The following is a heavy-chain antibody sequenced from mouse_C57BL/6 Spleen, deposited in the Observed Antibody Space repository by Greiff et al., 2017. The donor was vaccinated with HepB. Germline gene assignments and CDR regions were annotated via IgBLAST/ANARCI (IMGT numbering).Heavy chain of an antibody. J-gene: IGHJ2*01. CDR1: GYTFTNYL. CDR2: INPGSGGT. Sequence: QVQLQQSGAELVRPGTSVKVSCKASGYTFTNYLIEWVKQRPGQGLEWIGVINPGSGGTNYNEKFKGKATLTADESSSTAYIQLSSLTSEDSAVSFCATSSRGRNYFDYWGQGTTLTVSS. CDR3: ATSSRGRNYFDY. V-gene: IGHV1-54*01. D-gene: IGHD1-1*01.